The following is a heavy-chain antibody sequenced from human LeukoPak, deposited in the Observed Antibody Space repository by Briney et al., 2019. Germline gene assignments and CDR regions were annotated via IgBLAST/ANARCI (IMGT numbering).Heavy chain of an antibody. V-gene: IGHV4-30-4*02. J-gene: IGHJ6*02. CDR2: IYYSGST. Sequence: SETLSLTCTVSGGSISSGDYYWSWIRQPPGKGLEWIGYIYYSGSTYYNPSLKSRVTISVDRSKNQFSLKLSSVTAADTAVYYCARVFSYYYGMDVWGQGTTVTVSS. CDR1: GGSISSGDYY. CDR3: ARVFSYYYGMDV.